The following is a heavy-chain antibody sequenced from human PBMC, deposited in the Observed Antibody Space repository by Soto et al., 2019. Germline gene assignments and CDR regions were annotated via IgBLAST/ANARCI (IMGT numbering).Heavy chain of an antibody. D-gene: IGHD1-1*01. V-gene: IGHV3-30-3*01. CDR1: GFTFSSYA. Sequence: PGGSLRLSCAASGFTFSSYAMHWVRQAPGKGLEWVAVISYDGSNKYYADSVKGRFTISRDNSKNTLYLQMNSLRAEDTAVYYCARDLESREYFYGMDVWGQGTTVTVSS. CDR3: ARDLESREYFYGMDV. J-gene: IGHJ6*02. CDR2: ISYDGSNK.